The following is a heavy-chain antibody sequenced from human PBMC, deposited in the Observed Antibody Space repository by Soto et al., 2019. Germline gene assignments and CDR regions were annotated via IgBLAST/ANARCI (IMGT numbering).Heavy chain of an antibody. V-gene: IGHV1-69*01. D-gene: IGHD2-2*01. CDR3: ARDDQGGQWFDP. CDR2: IIPIFDTT. Sequence: QVQLVQSGAEVKKPGSSVKVACKASGGIFSSSGVSWVRQAPGQGLEWMGGIIPIFDTTNYSQKFQGRVTITADESTGTADMKLSSLRSEDTAVYYCARDDQGGQWFDPWGQGTLVTVAS. CDR1: GGIFSSSG. J-gene: IGHJ5*02.